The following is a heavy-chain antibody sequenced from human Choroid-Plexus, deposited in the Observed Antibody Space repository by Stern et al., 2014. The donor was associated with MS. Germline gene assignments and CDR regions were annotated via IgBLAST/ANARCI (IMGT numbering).Heavy chain of an antibody. Sequence: VQLVESGAEVKELGASVRVACKTCGYIFTGYYIHWVRQAPGQGLEWMAWINPNTGGTKDAQKFQGRVTMSRDTSISTAYVELSSLTSDDTAVYYCARDQRGITIFGVVTDYYYLGMDVWGQGTTVTVFS. D-gene: IGHD3-3*01. V-gene: IGHV1-2*02. CDR1: GYIFTGYY. J-gene: IGHJ6*02. CDR2: INPNTGGT. CDR3: ARDQRGITIFGVVTDYYYLGMDV.